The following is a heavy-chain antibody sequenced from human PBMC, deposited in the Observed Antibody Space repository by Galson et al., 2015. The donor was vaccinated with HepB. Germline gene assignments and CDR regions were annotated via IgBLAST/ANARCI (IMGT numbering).Heavy chain of an antibody. J-gene: IGHJ6*02. D-gene: IGHD6-6*01. CDR3: ARDAAALGYYYGMDV. Sequence: SCKASGFTFSSYGMHWVRQAPGKGLEWVAVISYDGSNKYYADSVKGRFTISRDNSKNTLYLQMNSLRAEDTAVYYCARDAAALGYYYGMDVRGQGTTVTVSS. CDR1: GFTFSSYG. CDR2: ISYDGSNK. V-gene: IGHV3-30*03.